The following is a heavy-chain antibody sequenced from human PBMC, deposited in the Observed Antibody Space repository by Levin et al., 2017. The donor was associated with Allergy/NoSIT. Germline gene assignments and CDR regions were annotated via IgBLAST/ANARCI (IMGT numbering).Heavy chain of an antibody. CDR3: ARGRRSYCSSTSCHRAPFDY. CDR1: GGSFSGYY. V-gene: IGHV4-34*01. Sequence: SQTLSLTCAVYGGSFSGYYWSWIRQPPGKGLEWIGEINHSGSTNYNPSLKSRVTISVDTSKNQFSLKLSSVTAADTAVYYCARGRRSYCSSTSCHRAPFDYWGQGTLVTVSS. CDR2: INHSGST. J-gene: IGHJ4*02. D-gene: IGHD2-2*01.